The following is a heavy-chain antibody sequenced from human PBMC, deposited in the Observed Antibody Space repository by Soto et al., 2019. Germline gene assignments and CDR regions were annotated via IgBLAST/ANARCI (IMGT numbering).Heavy chain of an antibody. CDR3: ARWGTTGGLDV. CDR1: GFTFRSYV. J-gene: IGHJ1*01. Sequence: ESGGGVVPPGTSLRVSCVGSGFTFRSYVIHWVRQAPGKGLEWVALTSYDGSDKYYDDSVRGRFTISRDNSRNTVDLQMDSLRLEDTALYYCARWGTTGGLDVWGQGTLVSVSS. CDR2: TSYDGSDK. D-gene: IGHD3-16*01. V-gene: IGHV3-30*19.